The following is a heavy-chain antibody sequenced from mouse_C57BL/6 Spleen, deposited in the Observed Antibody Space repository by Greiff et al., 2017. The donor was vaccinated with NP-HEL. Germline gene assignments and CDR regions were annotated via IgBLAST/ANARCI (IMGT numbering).Heavy chain of an antibody. V-gene: IGHV1-15*01. J-gene: IGHJ1*03. D-gene: IGHD1-1*01. CDR2: IDPETGGT. Sequence: QVQLQQSGAELVRPGASVTLSCKASGYTFTDYEMHWVKQTPVHSLEWIGAIDPETGGTAYNQKFKGKAILTADKSSSTAYMELRSLTSEDSAVYYCTRDYGSSYWYFDVWGTGTTVTVSS. CDR3: TRDYGSSYWYFDV. CDR1: GYTFTDYE.